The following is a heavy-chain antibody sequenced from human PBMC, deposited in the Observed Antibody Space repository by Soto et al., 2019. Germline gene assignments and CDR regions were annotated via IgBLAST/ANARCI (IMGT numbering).Heavy chain of an antibody. D-gene: IGHD6-19*01. Sequence: QVQLVPSVAEVKKPGSSVKVSCSASGGTFSDSSITWVRQAPGQGLEWMGGIIPIFDSTIYAQKFQGRVTITADKSTSTAFLELRSLRFEDTGIYYCAIEIGKMGIAVAPWAFDVWGQGAVVTVSS. CDR2: IIPIFDST. CDR1: GGTFSDSS. J-gene: IGHJ3*01. V-gene: IGHV1-69*06. CDR3: AIEIGKMGIAVAPWAFDV.